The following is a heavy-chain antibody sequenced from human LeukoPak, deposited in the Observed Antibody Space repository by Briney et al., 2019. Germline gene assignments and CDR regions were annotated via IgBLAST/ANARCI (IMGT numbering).Heavy chain of an antibody. Sequence: PGGSLRLSCAASGFTFSSYWMSWVRQAPGKGLEWVANIKQDGSEKYYVDSVKGRFTISRDNAKNSLYLQMNSLRAEDTAVYYCARDQYYDFWSGYSFDYWGQGTLVTVSS. V-gene: IGHV3-7*01. CDR2: IKQDGSEK. CDR3: ARDQYYDFWSGYSFDY. J-gene: IGHJ4*02. CDR1: GFTFSSYW. D-gene: IGHD3-3*01.